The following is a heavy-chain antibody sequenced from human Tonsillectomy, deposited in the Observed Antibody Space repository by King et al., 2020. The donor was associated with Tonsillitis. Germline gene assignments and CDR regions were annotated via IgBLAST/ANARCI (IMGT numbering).Heavy chain of an antibody. V-gene: IGHV3-30*18. CDR3: AKDRGGVDFDFDY. J-gene: IGHJ4*02. CDR2: ISYDGSYI. Sequence: VQLVESGGGVVQPGRSLRLSCAASGFTFGTYGMHWVRQAPGKGLEWVAVISYDGSYIYYADSVRGRFTISSDNPKNTLYLQMNSLRAEDTAVYYCAKDRGGVDFDFDYWGQGTLVTVSS. D-gene: IGHD3-9*01. CDR1: GFTFGTYG.